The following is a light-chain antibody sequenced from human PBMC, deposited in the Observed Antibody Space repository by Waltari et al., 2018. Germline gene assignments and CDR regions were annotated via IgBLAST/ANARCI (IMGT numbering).Light chain of an antibody. V-gene: IGLV8-61*01. J-gene: IGLJ3*02. CDR1: SGSLSTTSY. Sequence: QTVVTQEPSLSVSPGGTVTPTFALSSGSLSTTSYATWYQQTPGQAPRTLVYKANARSSGVPDRFSGSILGNTAALTITGAQADDESDYYCALYMGSGIWVFGGGTRLTVL. CDR3: ALYMGSGIWV. CDR2: KAN.